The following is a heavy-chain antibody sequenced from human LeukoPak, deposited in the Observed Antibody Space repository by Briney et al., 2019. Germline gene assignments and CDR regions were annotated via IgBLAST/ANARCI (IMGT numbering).Heavy chain of an antibody. V-gene: IGHV3-30*18. D-gene: IGHD2-15*01. J-gene: IGHJ4*02. CDR1: GFTFSSYG. CDR3: AKDDCSGGSCYSYFDY. Sequence: GRSLRLSCAAYGFTFSSYGMHWVRQAPGKGLEWVAVISYDGSNKYYADSVKGRFTISRDNSKNTLYLQMNSLRAEDTAVYYCAKDDCSGGSCYSYFDYWGQGTLVTVSS. CDR2: ISYDGSNK.